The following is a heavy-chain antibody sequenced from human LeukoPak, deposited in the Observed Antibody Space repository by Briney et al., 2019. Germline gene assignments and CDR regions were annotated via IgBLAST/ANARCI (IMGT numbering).Heavy chain of an antibody. J-gene: IGHJ4*02. CDR2: IYYSGTT. D-gene: IGHD3-9*01. CDR3: ARRGDILTDYAFDY. CDR1: GGSISSYY. V-gene: IGHV4-59*04. Sequence: SGTLSLTCTISGGSISSYYWSWIRQPPGKGLEWIGNIYYSGTTSYNPSLKSRVTISVDTSKNQFSLRLSSVTAADTAVYYCARRGDILTDYAFDYWGQGTLVTVSS.